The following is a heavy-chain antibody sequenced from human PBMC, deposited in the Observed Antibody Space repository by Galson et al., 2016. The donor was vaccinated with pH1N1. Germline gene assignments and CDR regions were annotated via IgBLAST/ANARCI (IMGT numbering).Heavy chain of an antibody. CDR1: GYSFTRYW. V-gene: IGHV5-51*03. CDR3: ARQYDFGDYRGDAFDI. J-gene: IGHJ3*02. CDR2: VNPGGSTI. Sequence: GAEVKKPGESLKISCKASGYSFTRYWIAWVRQVPGKGLEWVGVVNPGGSTIRYSPPFQGQVTISSDKSINTAYLQWISLKASDTATYYCARQYDFGDYRGDAFDIWGQGTVVIVSS. D-gene: IGHD4-17*01.